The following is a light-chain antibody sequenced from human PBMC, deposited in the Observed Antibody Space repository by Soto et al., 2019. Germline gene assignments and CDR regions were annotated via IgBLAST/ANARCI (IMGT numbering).Light chain of an antibody. V-gene: IGLV2-14*01. Sequence: QSVLTQPASVSGSRGQSMTISCTGTSSDVGGYNYVSWYQLHPGKAPKLMVYEVSNRPSGVSNRFSGSKSGNTASLTISGLQAEDEADYYCSSYTSSTAYVFGTGTKVTVL. CDR2: EVS. CDR1: SSDVGGYNY. CDR3: SSYTSSTAYV. J-gene: IGLJ1*01.